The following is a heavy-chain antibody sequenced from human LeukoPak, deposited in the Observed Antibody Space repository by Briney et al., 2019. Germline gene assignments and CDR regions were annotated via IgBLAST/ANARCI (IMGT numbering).Heavy chain of an antibody. J-gene: IGHJ4*02. CDR3: ARGGGYYDSSGSIDY. V-gene: IGHV3-21*01. D-gene: IGHD3-22*01. CDR1: GFTFSSYS. CDR2: ISSSSSYI. Sequence: PGGSLRLSCAASGFTFSSYSMNWVRQAPGKGLEWVSSISSSSSYIYYADSVKGRFTISRDNAKNSLYLQMNSLRAEDTAVYYCARGGGYYDSSGSIDYWGQGTLVTVSS.